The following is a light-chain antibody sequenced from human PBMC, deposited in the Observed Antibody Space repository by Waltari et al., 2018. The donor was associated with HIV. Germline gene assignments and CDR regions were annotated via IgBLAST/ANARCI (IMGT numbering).Light chain of an antibody. CDR2: GAS. CDR1: QSVSSN. CDR3: QQYNDWPFT. J-gene: IGKJ3*01. V-gene: IGKV3-15*01. Sequence: EVVMTQSPATLSVSPGERATLSCRASQSVSSNLAWYQQKPGQAPRLLIYGASTRATGIPASFSGSGSGTEFTLTISSLQSEEFAVYACQQYNDWPFTFGPGTKVDMK.